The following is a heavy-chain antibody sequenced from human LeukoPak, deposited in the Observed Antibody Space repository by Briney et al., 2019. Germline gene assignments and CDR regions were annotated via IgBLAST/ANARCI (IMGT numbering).Heavy chain of an antibody. J-gene: IGHJ4*02. Sequence: ASVKVSCKASGHTFNNYAVNWVRQAPGQGLESMGWINTNTGNPTYAQGFTGRFVVSLDTSVSTAYLQISSLKAEDTAVYYCARGYGSGSYPFDYWGQGTLVTVSS. CDR2: INTNTGNP. D-gene: IGHD3-10*01. V-gene: IGHV7-4-1*02. CDR1: GHTFNNYA. CDR3: ARGYGSGSYPFDY.